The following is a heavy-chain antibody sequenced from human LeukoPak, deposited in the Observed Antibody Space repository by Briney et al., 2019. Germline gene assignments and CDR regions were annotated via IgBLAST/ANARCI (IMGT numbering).Heavy chain of an antibody. CDR1: GYTFTHYA. J-gene: IGHJ4*02. D-gene: IGHD5-12*01. V-gene: IGHV1-3*01. CDR2: INAGNGNT. CDR3: ARDFSSGYSGYDPFDY. Sequence: EASVKVSCKASGYTFTHYAMHWVRQAPGQRLEWMGWINAGNGNTKYSQKLQGRVTMTTDTSTSTAYMELRSLRSDDTAVYYCARDFSSGYSGYDPFDYWGQGTLVTVSS.